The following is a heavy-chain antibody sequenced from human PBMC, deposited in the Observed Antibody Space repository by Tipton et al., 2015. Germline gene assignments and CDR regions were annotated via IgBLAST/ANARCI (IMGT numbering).Heavy chain of an antibody. CDR3: ARDRTPTTFDSDQIVDY. V-gene: IGHV3-33*01. Sequence: SLRLSCAASGFTFSHCAMHWVRQAPGKGLEWVAVIWSDGSNEDYADSVKGRFTISRDNSQNTLYLQMNSLRVEDAAVYYCARDRTPTTFDSDQIVDYWGQGTLVTVSS. J-gene: IGHJ4*02. CDR2: IWSDGSNE. CDR1: GFTFSHCA. D-gene: IGHD1-1*01.